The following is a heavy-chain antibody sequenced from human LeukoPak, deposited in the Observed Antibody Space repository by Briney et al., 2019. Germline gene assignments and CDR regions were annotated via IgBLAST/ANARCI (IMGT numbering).Heavy chain of an antibody. D-gene: IGHD3-10*01. CDR1: GFTFSSYW. CDR3: TRAITYFYGSVTYDWFAS. Sequence: GGSLRLSCEASGFTFSSYWMHWVRQTPGKGLMCVARIKSDGSTIYADSVQGRFTISRDNAKNMVYLQMNSLRDDDTAIYYCTRAITYFYGSVTYDWFASWGQGTRVTVSS. J-gene: IGHJ5*01. V-gene: IGHV3-74*01. CDR2: IKSDGST.